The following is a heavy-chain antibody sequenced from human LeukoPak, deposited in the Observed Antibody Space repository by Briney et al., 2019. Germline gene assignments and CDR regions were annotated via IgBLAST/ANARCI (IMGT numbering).Heavy chain of an antibody. V-gene: IGHV4-34*01. CDR3: ARGQVPAARGYNWFDP. Sequence: PSETLSLTCAVYGWSFNDYYLNWIRQPPGKGLEWVGEINARGDTNYNPSLKKRVTISVDTSKKQFSLRLTSMIAADTALYYCARGQVPAARGYNWFDPWGQGTLVTVSS. CDR1: GWSFNDYY. CDR2: INARGDT. D-gene: IGHD2-2*01. J-gene: IGHJ5*02.